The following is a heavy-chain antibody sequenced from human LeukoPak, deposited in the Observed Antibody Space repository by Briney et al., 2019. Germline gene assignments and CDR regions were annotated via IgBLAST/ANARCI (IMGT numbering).Heavy chain of an antibody. Sequence: SETLSLTCIVSGDSIRSYYWNWIRQAPGKALEWIGHIHNKGDIAYNFSPKSRVTISMDTSKNQFSLKLSSVTAADTAVYYCGRWGYFDSGNYFVVDYWGQGTVVTVSS. J-gene: IGHJ4*02. D-gene: IGHD3-22*01. CDR3: GRWGYFDSGNYFVVDY. V-gene: IGHV4-59*01. CDR2: IHNKGDI. CDR1: GDSIRSYY.